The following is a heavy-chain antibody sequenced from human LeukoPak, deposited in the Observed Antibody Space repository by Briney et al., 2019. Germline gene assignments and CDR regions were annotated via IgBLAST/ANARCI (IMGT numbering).Heavy chain of an antibody. Sequence: PSETLSLTCTVSGGSISSGSYYWSWIRQPAGKGLEWIGRIYTSGSTNYNPPLKSRVTISVDTSKNQFSLKLSSVTAADTAVYYCARRRPYYDILTGYYRRGWFDYWGQGTLVTVSS. J-gene: IGHJ4*02. CDR2: IYTSGST. D-gene: IGHD3-9*01. V-gene: IGHV4-61*02. CDR3: ARRRPYYDILTGYYRRGWFDY. CDR1: GGSISSGSYY.